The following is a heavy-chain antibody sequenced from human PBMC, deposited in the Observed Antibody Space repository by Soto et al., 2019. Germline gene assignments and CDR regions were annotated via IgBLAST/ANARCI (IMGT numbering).Heavy chain of an antibody. Sequence: PSETLSLTCTASGGSISNSNYYWGWIRQPPGKGLEWIGSIYYSGTTYYNPSLKSRVTISVETSKNQFSLKLSSVTAADTAVYYCARQRTAGFPRYFDYWGQGTRVTVSS. J-gene: IGHJ4*02. CDR1: GGSISNSNYY. V-gene: IGHV4-39*01. CDR2: IYYSGTT. D-gene: IGHD6-25*01. CDR3: ARQRTAGFPRYFDY.